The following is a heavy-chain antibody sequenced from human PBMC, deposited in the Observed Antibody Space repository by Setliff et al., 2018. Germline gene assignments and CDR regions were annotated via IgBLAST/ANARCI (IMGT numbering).Heavy chain of an antibody. CDR2: IGVYSGNT. J-gene: IGHJ4*02. Sequence: ASVKVSCKASGYTFRQSIVSWVRQAPGQGLEWLGWIGVYSGNTYSAQRFQGRVSLTTDESTNTAYLELRGLRSDDTAVYYCSRLVRYCTRTSCQRASGDDYWGQGTLVTVSS. D-gene: IGHD2-2*01. CDR1: GYTFRQSI. CDR3: SRLVRYCTRTSCQRASGDDY. V-gene: IGHV1-18*01.